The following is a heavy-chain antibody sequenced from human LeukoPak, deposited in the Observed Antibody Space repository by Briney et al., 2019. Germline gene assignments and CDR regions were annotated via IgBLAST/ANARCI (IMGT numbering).Heavy chain of an antibody. CDR3: ARGVQLHYYYYCMDV. CDR1: GGSISTSSYY. V-gene: IGHV4-39*01. Sequence: SETLSLTCTVSGGSISTSSYYWGWIRQPPGKGLEWIGSIYYSGSTYYNPSLKSRVTISVDTSKNQFSLKLSSVTAADTAVYYCARGVQLHYYYYCMDVWGKGTTVTVSS. J-gene: IGHJ6*03. CDR2: IYYSGST. D-gene: IGHD1-1*01.